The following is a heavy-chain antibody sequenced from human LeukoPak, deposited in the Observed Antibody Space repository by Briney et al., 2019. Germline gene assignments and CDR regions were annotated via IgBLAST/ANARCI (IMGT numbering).Heavy chain of an antibody. J-gene: IGHJ4*02. D-gene: IGHD6-13*01. Sequence: SETLSLTCAVYGGSFSGYYWSWIRQPPGKGLEWIGEINHSGSTNYNPSLKSRVTISVDTSKNQFSLKLSSVTAADTAVYYCALAAAGPSPFDYWGQGTLVTVSS. CDR2: INHSGST. CDR1: GGSFSGYY. V-gene: IGHV4-34*01. CDR3: ALAAAGPSPFDY.